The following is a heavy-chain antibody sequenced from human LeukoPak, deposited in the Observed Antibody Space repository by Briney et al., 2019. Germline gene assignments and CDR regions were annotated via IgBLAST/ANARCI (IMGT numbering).Heavy chain of an antibody. CDR2: IIPIFGTA. D-gene: IGHD3-22*01. Sequence: SVKVSCTASGGTFSSYAISWVRQAPGQGLEWMGGIIPIFGTANYAQKFQGRVTITTDESTSTAYMELSSLRSEDTAVYYCARDSSGYYYDLFDYWGQGTLVTVSS. CDR1: GGTFSSYA. CDR3: ARDSSGYYYDLFDY. V-gene: IGHV1-69*05. J-gene: IGHJ4*02.